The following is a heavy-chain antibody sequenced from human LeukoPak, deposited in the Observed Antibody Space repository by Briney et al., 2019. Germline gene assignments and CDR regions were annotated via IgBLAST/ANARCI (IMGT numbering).Heavy chain of an antibody. D-gene: IGHD2-2*01. CDR1: GFTFSSHA. J-gene: IGHJ4*02. V-gene: IGHV3-30*03. Sequence: GRSLRLSCAASGFTFSSHAMHWVRQAPGKGLEWVAVISTDGRDKHHAESVKGRFTISRDNSKNTLYLQMNSLRAEDTAVYYCARDSPSSPSWGYWGQGTLVTVSS. CDR2: ISTDGRDK. CDR3: ARDSPSSPSWGY.